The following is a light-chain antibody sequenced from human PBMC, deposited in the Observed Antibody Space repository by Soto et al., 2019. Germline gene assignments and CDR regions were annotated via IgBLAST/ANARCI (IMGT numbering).Light chain of an antibody. V-gene: IGKV3-15*01. CDR1: QSVSSN. J-gene: IGKJ5*01. Sequence: EIVLTQSPATLSLSPGEGATLSCRASQSVSSNLAWYQQKPGQAPRLLIYGASTRATGIPARFSGSGSGTVFTLTISSLQSEDFAVYYCQKYNNWPITFGQGTRLEIK. CDR2: GAS. CDR3: QKYNNWPIT.